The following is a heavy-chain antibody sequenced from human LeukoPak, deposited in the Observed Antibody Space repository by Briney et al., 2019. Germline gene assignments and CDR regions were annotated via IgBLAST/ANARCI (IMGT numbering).Heavy chain of an antibody. CDR2: IGGSGDKT. J-gene: IGHJ4*02. Sequence: GGSLRLSCAASGFTFNRNAISWVRQAPGKGLEGASTIGGSGDKTFYADSVKGRFTISRDNSKNMVHLQMNSLTGEDTALYYCVRRGDASSGWGDHDFWGQGALVTVSS. D-gene: IGHD6-19*01. CDR1: GFTFNRNA. V-gene: IGHV3-23*01. CDR3: VRRGDASSGWGDHDF.